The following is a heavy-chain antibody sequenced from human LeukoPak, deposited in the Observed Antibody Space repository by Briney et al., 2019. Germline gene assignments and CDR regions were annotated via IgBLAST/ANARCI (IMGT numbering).Heavy chain of an antibody. CDR3: ARVLYYYDSSGYSRGHPYFDY. D-gene: IGHD3-22*01. V-gene: IGHV4-34*01. CDR1: GGSFSGYY. J-gene: IGHJ4*02. Sequence: SETLSLTCAVYGGSFSGYYWSWIRQPPGKGLEWIWEINHSGSTNYNPSPKSRVTISVDTSKNQFSLKLSSVTAADTAVYYCARVLYYYDSSGYSRGHPYFDYWGQGTLVTVAS. CDR2: INHSGST.